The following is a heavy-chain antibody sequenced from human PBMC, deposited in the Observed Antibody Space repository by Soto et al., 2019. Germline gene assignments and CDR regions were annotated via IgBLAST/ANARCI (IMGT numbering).Heavy chain of an antibody. CDR2: ISVSGGSA. CDR1: VFTFSSYA. Sequence: PGGSLRLSCAASVFTFSSYAMSLVRQAPGKGLEWVSAISVSGGSAYDADSVKGRFTISRDNSKNTLYLQMNSLRAEDTAVYYCAKSRRALGKTRHNYYDSYGIDVWGLANTVTVSS. CDR3: AKSRRALGKTRHNYYDSYGIDV. D-gene: IGHD1-1*01. J-gene: IGHJ6*02. V-gene: IGHV3-23*01.